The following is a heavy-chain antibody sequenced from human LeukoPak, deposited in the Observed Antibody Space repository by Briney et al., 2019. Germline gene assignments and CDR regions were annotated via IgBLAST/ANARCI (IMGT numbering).Heavy chain of an antibody. V-gene: IGHV3-23*01. CDR2: ITDSGGRT. J-gene: IGHJ4*02. D-gene: IGHD3-10*02. CDR1: GFIFSNYA. Sequence: GGSLRLSCAASGFIFSNYAMYWVRQAPGRGLEGVSGITDSGGRTYYADSVKGRFTISRDNSKNTLYLQMNSLTAEDTAVYYCAKGQMLESRLDYWGQGTLVTVSS. CDR3: AKGQMLESRLDY.